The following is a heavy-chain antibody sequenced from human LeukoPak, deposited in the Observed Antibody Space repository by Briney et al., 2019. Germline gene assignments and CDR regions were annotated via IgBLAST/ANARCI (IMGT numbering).Heavy chain of an antibody. CDR3: ARAVVVRNRRYYYYYYMDV. Sequence: SETLSLTCTVSGGSISSYYWSWIRQPAGKGLEWIGRIYISGSGSTNYNPSLKSRVTMSVDTSKSQFSLKLSSVTAADTAVYYCARAVVVRNRRYYYYYYMDVWGKGTTVIVSS. V-gene: IGHV4-4*07. J-gene: IGHJ6*03. D-gene: IGHD2-15*01. CDR2: IYISGSGST. CDR1: GGSISSYY.